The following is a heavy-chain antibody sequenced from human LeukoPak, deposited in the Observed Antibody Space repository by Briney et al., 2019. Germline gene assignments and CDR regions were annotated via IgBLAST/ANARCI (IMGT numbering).Heavy chain of an antibody. CDR1: GYSFTSYW. V-gene: IGHV5-10-1*01. Sequence: GESLRISCKGSGYSFTSYWISWVRQMPGKGLEWMGRIDPSDSYTNYSPSFQGHVTISADKSTSTAYLQWSSLKASDTAMYYCARAEYNWNDGGYYYYGMDVWGQGTTVTVSS. CDR3: ARAEYNWNDGGYYYYGMDV. D-gene: IGHD1-20*01. CDR2: IDPSDSYT. J-gene: IGHJ6*02.